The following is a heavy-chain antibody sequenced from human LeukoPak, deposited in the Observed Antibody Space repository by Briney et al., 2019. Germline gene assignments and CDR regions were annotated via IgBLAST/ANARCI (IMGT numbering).Heavy chain of an antibody. CDR1: GYTFTSYD. J-gene: IGHJ4*02. V-gene: IGHV1-8*01. Sequence: GASVKVSCKASGYTFTSYDINWVRQATEQGLEWMGWMNPNSGNTGYAQKFQGRVTMTRDTSTSTVYMELSSLRSGDTAVYYCARAGYDSSGYYSYWGQGTLVTVSS. CDR3: ARAGYDSSGYYSY. D-gene: IGHD3-22*01. CDR2: MNPNSGNT.